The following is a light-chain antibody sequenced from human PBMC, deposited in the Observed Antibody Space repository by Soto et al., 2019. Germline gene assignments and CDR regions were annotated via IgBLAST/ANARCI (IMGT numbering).Light chain of an antibody. CDR3: QQSYSTPVT. J-gene: IGKJ5*01. Sequence: DIQMTQYPSSLSASLGDRVTITFRASQSISTYLNWYQQKPGKAPKLLILVASTLPSGVPSRFSGSGYGTDFNLTISSLQPEDFATYYCQQSYSTPVTFGQGTRLEIK. V-gene: IGKV1-39*01. CDR2: VAS. CDR1: QSISTY.